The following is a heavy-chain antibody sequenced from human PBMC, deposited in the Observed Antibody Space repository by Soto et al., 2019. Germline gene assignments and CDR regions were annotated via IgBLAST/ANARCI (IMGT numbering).Heavy chain of an antibody. Sequence: EVQLVESGGGLVQPGESLRLSCAASGFIFRSYLMSWVRQAPGRGLEWVANIKEDGSERYYVDSVNGRFTISRDNAKNSLYLEMTRPRADDTAIYYCAREKRANGYFDYWGQGTRVTVSS. CDR1: GFIFRSYL. CDR2: IKEDGSER. CDR3: AREKRANGYFDY. J-gene: IGHJ4*02. V-gene: IGHV3-7*01. D-gene: IGHD6-25*01.